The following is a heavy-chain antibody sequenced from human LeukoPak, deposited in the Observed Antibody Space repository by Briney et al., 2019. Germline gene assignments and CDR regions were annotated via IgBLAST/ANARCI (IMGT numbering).Heavy chain of an antibody. D-gene: IGHD2-15*01. J-gene: IGHJ4*02. V-gene: IGHV1-18*01. CDR2: ISAYNGNT. Sequence: GASVKVSCKASGYTFTSYGISWVRQAPGQGREWMGWISAYNGNTNYAQKLQGRVTMTTDTSTSTAYMELRSLRSDDTAVYYCARGRPRYCSSGSCFTTFDYWGQGTLVTVSS. CDR3: ARGRPRYCSSGSCFTTFDY. CDR1: GYTFTSYG.